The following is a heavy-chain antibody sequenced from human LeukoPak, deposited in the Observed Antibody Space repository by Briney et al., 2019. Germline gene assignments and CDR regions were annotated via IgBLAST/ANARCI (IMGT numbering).Heavy chain of an antibody. CDR3: ARGYQLLRPNWFDP. CDR1: GNTLIGSY. CDR2: INPNSGGT. J-gene: IGHJ5*02. Sequence: ASVKVSCKASGNTLIGSYIHWVRQAPGQGLEWMGWINPNSGGTNYAQRFQGRVTMTRDTSISTAYMELSRLKSDDTAVYYCARGYQLLRPNWFDPWGQGTLVTVSS. V-gene: IGHV1-2*02. D-gene: IGHD2-2*01.